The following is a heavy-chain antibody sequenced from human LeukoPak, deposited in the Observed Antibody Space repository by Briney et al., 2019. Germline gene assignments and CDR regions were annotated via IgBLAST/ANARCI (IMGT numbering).Heavy chain of an antibody. Sequence: GGSLRLSCAASGFMFSSYAMHWVRQAPGKGLEWVAVISYDGSNKYYADSVKGRFTISRDNSKNTLYLQMNSLRGEDTAVYYCARLDHYDFWSGYYGGFFDYWGQGTLVTVSS. CDR2: ISYDGSNK. V-gene: IGHV3-30-3*01. CDR3: ARLDHYDFWSGYYGGFFDY. D-gene: IGHD3-3*01. J-gene: IGHJ4*02. CDR1: GFMFSSYA.